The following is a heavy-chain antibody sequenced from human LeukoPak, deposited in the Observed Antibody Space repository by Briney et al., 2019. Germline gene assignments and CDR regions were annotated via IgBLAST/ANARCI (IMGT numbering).Heavy chain of an antibody. D-gene: IGHD3-3*01. CDR1: GFTFSTYG. Sequence: TGGSLRLSCAASGFTFSTYGMHWVRQAPGKGLEWVAFIRCDGNNKYYADSVKGRFTISRDNSKNTLYLQMNSLRAEDTAVYYCGKVYYDFWSGPSLGVFDIWGQGTMLTVSS. V-gene: IGHV3-30*02. J-gene: IGHJ3*02. CDR2: IRCDGNNK. CDR3: GKVYYDFWSGPSLGVFDI.